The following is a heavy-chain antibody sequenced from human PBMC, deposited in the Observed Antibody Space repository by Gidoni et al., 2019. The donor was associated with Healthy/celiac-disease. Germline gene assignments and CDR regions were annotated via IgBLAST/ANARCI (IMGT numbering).Heavy chain of an antibody. V-gene: IGHV3-15*01. D-gene: IGHD3-22*01. J-gene: IGHJ4*01. Sequence: EVQLVETGGGLVKPGGSLRLSCAASGFTFSNAWMRWVRQAPGKGLEWFGRIKSKTDVGTTDYAAPVKGTSTISRDDSTNTLYLQMNSLKTEDTAVYYCTTDSITMIEDDYWGHGTLVTFSS. CDR1: GFTFSNAW. CDR3: TTDSITMIEDDY. CDR2: IKSKTDVGTT.